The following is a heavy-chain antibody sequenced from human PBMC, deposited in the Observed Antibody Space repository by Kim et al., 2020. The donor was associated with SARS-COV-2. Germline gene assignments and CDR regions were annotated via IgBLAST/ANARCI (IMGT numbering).Heavy chain of an antibody. V-gene: IGHV4-31*03. D-gene: IGHD6-13*01. CDR3: ARARKDQQQLVQLRWFDP. Sequence: SETLSLTCTVSGGSISSGGYYWSWIRQHPGKGLEWIGYIYYSGSTYYNPSLKSRVTISVDTSKNQFSLKLSSVTAADTAVYYCARARKDQQQLVQLRWFDPWGQGTLVTVSS. CDR1: GGSISSGGYY. CDR2: IYYSGST. J-gene: IGHJ5*02.